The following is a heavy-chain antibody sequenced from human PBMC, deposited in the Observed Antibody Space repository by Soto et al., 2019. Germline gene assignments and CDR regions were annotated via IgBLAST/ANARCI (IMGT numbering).Heavy chain of an antibody. D-gene: IGHD1-26*01. CDR3: ARDLVGATESLNWFDP. CDR1: GFTFSSHA. Sequence: QVQLVESGGGVVQPGRSLRLSCAASGFTFSSHAMHWVRQAPGKGLEWVTVISYDGSNKYYADSVKGRFTISRDNSRNTLYLQMNSLRPEDTALYYCARDLVGATESLNWFDPWGQGTLVIVSS. V-gene: IGHV3-30-3*01. J-gene: IGHJ5*02. CDR2: ISYDGSNK.